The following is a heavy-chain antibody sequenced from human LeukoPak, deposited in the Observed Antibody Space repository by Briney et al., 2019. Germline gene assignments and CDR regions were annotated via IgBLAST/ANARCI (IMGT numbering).Heavy chain of an antibody. V-gene: IGHV4-59*12. CDR3: ARDENSGSFDY. CDR2: IYYSGST. Sequence: SETLSLTCTVSGGSITNYYWNWIRQPPGKRLEWIGYIYYSGSTNYNPSLKSRVTMSVDTSKNQFSLRLSSVTAADTAVYYCARDENSGSFDYWGQGTLVTVSS. CDR1: GGSITNYY. J-gene: IGHJ4*02. D-gene: IGHD3-10*01.